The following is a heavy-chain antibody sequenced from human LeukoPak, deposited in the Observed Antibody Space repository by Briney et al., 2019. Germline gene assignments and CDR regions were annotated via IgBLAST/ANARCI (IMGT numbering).Heavy chain of an antibody. CDR1: GGSISSGSYY. CDR2: IYTSGST. V-gene: IGHV4-61*02. J-gene: IGHJ6*03. CDR3: ARAATPRPYDSLYYMDV. D-gene: IGHD3-3*01. Sequence: SETLSLTCTVSGGSISSGSYYWSWIRQPAGKGLEWIGRIYTSGSTNYNPSLKSRVTISVDTSKNQFSLKLSSVTAADTAVYYCARAATPRPYDSLYYMDVWGKGTTVTVSS.